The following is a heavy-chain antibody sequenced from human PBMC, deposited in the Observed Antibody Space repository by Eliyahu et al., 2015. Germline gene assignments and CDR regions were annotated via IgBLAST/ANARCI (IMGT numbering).Heavy chain of an antibody. CDR3: ARGPYLPQRYGLDV. V-gene: IGHV4-31*03. CDR2: FHDGGSP. CDR1: GGXISSGGYY. J-gene: IGHJ6*02. Sequence: QVQLQESGPGLVKPSXTLPLTCXVSGGXISSGGYYWXWLRQHPGKGLEWIGHFHDGGSPYYNPSLNSRLTISVDTSKNQFSLKLSSVTAADTAIYYCARGPYLPQRYGLDVWGQGTTVTVS. D-gene: IGHD3-16*01.